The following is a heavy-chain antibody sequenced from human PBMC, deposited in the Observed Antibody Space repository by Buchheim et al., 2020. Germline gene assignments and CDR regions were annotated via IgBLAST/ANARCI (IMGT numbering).Heavy chain of an antibody. CDR2: ISSSSSYI. V-gene: IGHV3-21*01. CDR3: ASQGYSSYGYFDY. J-gene: IGHJ4*02. CDR1: GFTFSSYS. Sequence: EVQLVESGGGLVKPGGSLRLSCAASGFTFSSYSMNWVRQAPGKGLEWVSSISSSSSYIYYADSVKGRFTISRDNAKKSRYLQMNCLRAEDTAVYYCASQGYSSYGYFDYWGQGTL. D-gene: IGHD5-18*01.